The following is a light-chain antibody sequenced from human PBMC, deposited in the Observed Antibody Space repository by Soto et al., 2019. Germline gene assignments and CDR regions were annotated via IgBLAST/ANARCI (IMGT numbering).Light chain of an antibody. V-gene: IGKV3-11*01. J-gene: IGKJ4*01. CDR2: DIS. CDR1: QSVTSY. Sequence: DIILTQSPATLSLPPGERATLSCRASQSVTSYLAWYQQKPGQAPRLLMSDISNRATGVPARFSGRGYGTDFNLTISSLEPEDFAVYYCQQRTNWSPPAFGGGTKVEIK. CDR3: QQRTNWSPPA.